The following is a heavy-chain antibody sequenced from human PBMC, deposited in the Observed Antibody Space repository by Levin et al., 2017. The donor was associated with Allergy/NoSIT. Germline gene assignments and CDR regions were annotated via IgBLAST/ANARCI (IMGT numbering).Heavy chain of an antibody. Sequence: ASVKVSCAASGFTFDDYTMHWVRQAPGKGLEWVSLISWDGGSTYYADSVKGRFTISRDNSKNSLYLQMNSLRTEDTALYYCAKSHVTGLRVASGFDYWGQGTLVTVSS. V-gene: IGHV3-43*01. CDR1: GFTFDDYT. D-gene: IGHD4-17*01. CDR3: AKSHVTGLRVASGFDY. CDR2: ISWDGGST. J-gene: IGHJ4*02.